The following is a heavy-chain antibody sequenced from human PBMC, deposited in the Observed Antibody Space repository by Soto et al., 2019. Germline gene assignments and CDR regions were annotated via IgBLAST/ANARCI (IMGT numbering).Heavy chain of an antibody. CDR2: IIPILSIA. Sequence: SVKVSCKASGGTFSSYTISWVRQAPGQGLEWMGRIIPILSIANYAQKFQGRVTITADKSTSTAYMELSSLRSEDTAVYYCARDRGDGYNLSWGQGTLVTVSS. CDR1: GGTFSSYT. CDR3: ARDRGDGYNLS. D-gene: IGHD5-12*01. J-gene: IGHJ4*02. V-gene: IGHV1-69*04.